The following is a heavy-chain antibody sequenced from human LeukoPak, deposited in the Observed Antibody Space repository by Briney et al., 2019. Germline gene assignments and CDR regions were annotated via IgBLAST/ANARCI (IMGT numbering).Heavy chain of an antibody. Sequence: SETLSLTCTVSGYSISSGYYWGWIRQPPGQGLEWIGIIYHSGSTYYNSSLKSRVTISVDTSKNQFSLKLSSVTAADTAVYFCARGPYSYDSSGAFDIWGQGTMVTVSS. CDR1: GYSISSGYY. CDR3: ARGPYSYDSSGAFDI. CDR2: IYHSGST. V-gene: IGHV4-38-2*02. J-gene: IGHJ3*02. D-gene: IGHD3-22*01.